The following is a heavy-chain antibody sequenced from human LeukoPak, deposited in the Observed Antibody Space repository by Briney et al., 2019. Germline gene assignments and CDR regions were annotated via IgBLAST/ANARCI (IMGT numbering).Heavy chain of an antibody. Sequence: GASVKVSCKASGYTFTSYDINWVRQATGQGLEWMGWKNPNSGNTGYAQKFQGRVTITRNTSISTAYMELSSLRSEDTAVYYCAGFMRGSDAFDIWGQGTMVTVSS. CDR2: KNPNSGNT. D-gene: IGHD1-26*01. CDR3: AGFMRGSDAFDI. V-gene: IGHV1-8*03. CDR1: GYTFTSYD. J-gene: IGHJ3*02.